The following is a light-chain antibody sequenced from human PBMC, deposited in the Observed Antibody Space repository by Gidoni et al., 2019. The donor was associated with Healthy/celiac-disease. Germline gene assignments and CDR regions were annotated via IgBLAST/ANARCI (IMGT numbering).Light chain of an antibody. V-gene: IGLV2-14*01. J-gene: IGLJ3*02. CDR3: SSYTSSSTEV. Sequence: QSALTQPASVSGSPGQSITISCTGTSSDVGGYNYVSWYQQHPGKAPKPMIYEVSNRPSGVPDRFSGSKSGNTASLTISGLQAEDEADYYCSSYTSSSTEVFGGGTKLTVL. CDR1: SSDVGGYNY. CDR2: EVS.